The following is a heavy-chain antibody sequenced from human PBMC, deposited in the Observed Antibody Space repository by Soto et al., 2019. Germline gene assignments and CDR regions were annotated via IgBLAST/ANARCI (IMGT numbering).Heavy chain of an antibody. Sequence: SETLSLTCTVSGGSISSGDYYWSWIRQPPGKGLEWIGYIYYSGSTSYNPSLKSRVTISVDTTKNQFSLKLSSVTATDTAVYDGARVPGMTTIDFGGKGPLVPVPP. J-gene: IGHJ4*02. V-gene: IGHV4-30-4*01. CDR2: IYYSGST. D-gene: IGHD1-1*01. CDR3: ARVPGMTTIDF. CDR1: GGSISSGDYY.